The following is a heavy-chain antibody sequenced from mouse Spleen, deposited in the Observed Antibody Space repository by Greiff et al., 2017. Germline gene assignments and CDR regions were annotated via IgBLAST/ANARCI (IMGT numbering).Heavy chain of an antibody. CDR3: ARSRYGSDAMDY. Sequence: QVQLQQSGAELVKPGASVKMSCKASGYTFTSYWITWVKQRPGQGLEWIGDIYPGSGSTNYNEKFKSKATLTVDTSSSTAYMQLSSLTSEDSAVYYCARSRYGSDAMDYWGQGTSVTVSS. D-gene: IGHD1-1*01. CDR1: GYTFTSYW. V-gene: IGHV1-55*01. J-gene: IGHJ4*01. CDR2: IYPGSGST.